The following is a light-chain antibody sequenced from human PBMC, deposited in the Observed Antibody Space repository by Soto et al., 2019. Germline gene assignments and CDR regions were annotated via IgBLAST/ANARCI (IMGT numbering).Light chain of an antibody. CDR3: QHRSSWPLT. CDR1: QSVRNL. V-gene: IGKV3-11*01. J-gene: IGKJ4*01. CDR2: DAS. Sequence: VVLTQSPATLSFSPGEIATLSFRASQSVRNLLAWYQQKPGQAPRLLIYDASNRATGIPARFSGSGSGTDFTLSISSLEPEDFAVYYCQHRSSWPLTFGGGTKVDIK.